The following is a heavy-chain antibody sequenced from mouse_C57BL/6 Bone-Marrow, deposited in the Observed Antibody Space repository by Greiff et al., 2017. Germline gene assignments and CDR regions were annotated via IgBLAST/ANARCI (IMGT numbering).Heavy chain of an antibody. CDR3: AREKYYGSSWFAY. CDR1: GYTFTSYW. D-gene: IGHD1-1*01. J-gene: IGHJ3*01. Sequence: QVQLQQPGAELVKPGASVKLSCKASGYTFTSYWMHWVKQRPGQGLEWIGMIHPNSGSTNYNEKFKSKATLTVDKSSSTAYMQLSSLTSEDSAVYYCAREKYYGSSWFAYWGQGTLVTVSA. CDR2: IHPNSGST. V-gene: IGHV1-64*01.